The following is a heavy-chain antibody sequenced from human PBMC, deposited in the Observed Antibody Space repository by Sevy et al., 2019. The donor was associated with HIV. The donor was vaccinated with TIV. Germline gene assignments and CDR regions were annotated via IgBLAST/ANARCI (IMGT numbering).Heavy chain of an antibody. V-gene: IGHV4-39*01. CDR1: GGSISSSRHY. D-gene: IGHD3-16*01. Sequence: SETLSLTCNVSGGSISSSRHYWGWIRQSPGKSLEWIGSRFYSGGAYYNPSLQSRVTMSVDTSKNQFSLNVNSVTAADTAVYYCARHPLGNWFYLWGQGILVTVSS. CDR3: ARHPLGNWFYL. CDR2: RFYSGGA. J-gene: IGHJ5*02.